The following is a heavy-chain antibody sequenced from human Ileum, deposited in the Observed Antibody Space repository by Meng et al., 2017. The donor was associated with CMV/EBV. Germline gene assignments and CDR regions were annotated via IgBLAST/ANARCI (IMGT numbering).Heavy chain of an antibody. Sequence: SETLSLTCTVSGVSISSGGYYWNWIRQHPGKGLEWIGQIYFSGTTFYIPSLKGRLTLSVDTSKHQFSLNLSSVTAADTAMYYCARGLDETGFDYWGRGALVTVSS. D-gene: IGHD1-1*01. CDR2: IYFSGTT. CDR3: ARGLDETGFDY. V-gene: IGHV4-31*03. J-gene: IGHJ4*02. CDR1: GVSISSGGYY.